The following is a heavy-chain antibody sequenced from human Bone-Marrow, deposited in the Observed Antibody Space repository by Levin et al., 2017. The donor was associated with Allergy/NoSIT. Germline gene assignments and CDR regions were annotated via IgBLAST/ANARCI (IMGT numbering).Heavy chain of an antibody. CDR3: ARDRSSSGWWNGMDV. CDR1: GFIFSSYS. J-gene: IGHJ6*02. CDR2: ISSSSSYI. D-gene: IGHD6-19*01. Sequence: GESLKISCTASGFIFSSYSMNWVRQAPGKGLEWVSCISSSSSYIFYADSVKGRFTISRDNAKNSLDLQMNSLRAEDTAVYYCARDRSSSGWWNGMDVWGQGTTVTVSS. V-gene: IGHV3-21*01.